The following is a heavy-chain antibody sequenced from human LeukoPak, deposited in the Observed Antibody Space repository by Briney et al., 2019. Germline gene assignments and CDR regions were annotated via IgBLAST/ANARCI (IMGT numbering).Heavy chain of an antibody. V-gene: IGHV1-8*03. Sequence: ASVKVSCKASGYTFTSYDINWVRQATGQGLEWMGWMNPNSGNTGYAQKFQGRVTITRNTSISTAYMELSSLRSEDTAVYYCARAILVVPAAMRVWYYYYYYYMDVWGKGTTVTVSS. J-gene: IGHJ6*03. CDR1: GYTFTSYD. CDR2: MNPNSGNT. D-gene: IGHD2-2*01. CDR3: ARAILVVPAAMRVWYYYYYYYMDV.